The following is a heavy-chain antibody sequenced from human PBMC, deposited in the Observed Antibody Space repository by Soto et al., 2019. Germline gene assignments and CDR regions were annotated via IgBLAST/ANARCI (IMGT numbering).Heavy chain of an antibody. D-gene: IGHD2-8*01. V-gene: IGHV3-15*01. CDR1: VFNLDNAC. J-gene: IGHJ3*01. CDR2: IKSETDSGTT. Sequence: PWESXRLAWSAAVFNLDNACFGWVRHAPGKGRGWIGHIKSETDSGTTDYAAPVKGRFTISRDGSDNTLYLQMNSLKTEDTALYYCTANVLMVYANETDSNFDVWGQGTMVTVSS. CDR3: TANVLMVYANETDSNFDV.